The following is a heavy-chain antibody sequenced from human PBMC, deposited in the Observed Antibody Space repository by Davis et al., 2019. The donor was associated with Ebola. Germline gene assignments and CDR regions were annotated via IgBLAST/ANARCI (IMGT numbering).Heavy chain of an antibody. D-gene: IGHD3-22*01. V-gene: IGHV4-61*08. CDR1: GGSISSGGYY. J-gene: IGHJ6*04. Sequence: MPSETLSLTCSVAGGSISSGGYYWNWIRQHPGEGLEWIGIIYYSGSTNYNPSLKSRVTISVDTSKNQFSLKLSSVTAADTAVYYCARADYDSSGYYYYYYGMDVWGKGTTVTVSS. CDR3: ARADYDSSGYYYYYYGMDV. CDR2: IYYSGST.